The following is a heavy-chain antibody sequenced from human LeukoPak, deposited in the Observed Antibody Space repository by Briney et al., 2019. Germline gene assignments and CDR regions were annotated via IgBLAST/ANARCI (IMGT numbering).Heavy chain of an antibody. CDR1: GGTFSSYA. Sequence: GASVKVSCKASGGTFSSYAIIWVRQAPGQGLEWMGRIIPILGIANYAQKFQGRVTITADKSTSTAYMELSSLRSEDTAVYYCARSQLWTPTFDYWGQGTLVTVSS. J-gene: IGHJ4*02. CDR3: ARSQLWTPTFDY. D-gene: IGHD5-18*01. V-gene: IGHV1-69*04. CDR2: IIPILGIA.